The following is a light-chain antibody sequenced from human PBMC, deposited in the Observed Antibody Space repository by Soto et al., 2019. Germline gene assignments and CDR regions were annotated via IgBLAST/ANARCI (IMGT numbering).Light chain of an antibody. CDR1: SSDVGHYNY. V-gene: IGLV2-14*01. CDR2: EVS. J-gene: IGLJ3*02. CDR3: SSYTTTFTVV. Sequence: QSALTQPASVSGSPGQSIAISCTGTSSDVGHYNYVSWYQQHPGKVPKLMISEVSKRPSGVSDRFSGSKSGNTASLTISGLLAEDEADYYCSSYTTTFTVVFGGGTKLTVL.